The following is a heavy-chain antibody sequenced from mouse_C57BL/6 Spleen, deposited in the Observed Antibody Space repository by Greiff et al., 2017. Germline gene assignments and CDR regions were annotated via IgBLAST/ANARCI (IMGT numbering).Heavy chain of an antibody. CDR1: GYTFTSYW. J-gene: IGHJ3*01. V-gene: IGHV1-52*01. CDR3: ARSSYSKGSWFAY. CDR2: IDPSDSET. Sequence: QVQLQQPGAELVRPGSSVKLSCKASGYTFTSYWMHWVKQRPIQGLEWIGNIDPSDSETHYNQKFKDKATLTVDKSSSTAYMQLSSLTSEDSAVYYCARSSYSKGSWFAYWGQGTLVTVSA. D-gene: IGHD2-5*01.